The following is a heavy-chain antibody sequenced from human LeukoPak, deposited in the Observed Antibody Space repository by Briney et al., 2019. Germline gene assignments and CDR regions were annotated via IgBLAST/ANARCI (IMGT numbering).Heavy chain of an antibody. CDR1: GVSISRYY. V-gene: IGHV4-59*08. D-gene: IGHD1-1*01. CDR2: VHYSGNT. J-gene: IGHJ4*02. CDR3: ARHDYNWKTFDY. Sequence: SETLSLTCTVSGVSISRYYWSWVRQPPGKGLEWIGSVHYSGNTNYNPSLKSRVTISLDTSKSQFSLKLSYVTAADTAVYYCARHDYNWKTFDYWGRGTLVTVSS.